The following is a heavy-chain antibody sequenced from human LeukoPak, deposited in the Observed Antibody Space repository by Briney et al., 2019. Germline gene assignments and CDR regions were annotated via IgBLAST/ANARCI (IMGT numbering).Heavy chain of an antibody. Sequence: GGSLRLSCAASGFTFDDYSMPWVRQAPGQGLEWVSLISGDGGTTYYADSVKGRFTNSSDNSKNSLYLQMSSLRTEDTALYYCAKHNWNYDSWGQGTLVTVSS. CDR3: AKHNWNYDS. V-gene: IGHV3-43*02. CDR2: ISGDGGTT. CDR1: GFTFDDYS. J-gene: IGHJ5*01. D-gene: IGHD1-1*01.